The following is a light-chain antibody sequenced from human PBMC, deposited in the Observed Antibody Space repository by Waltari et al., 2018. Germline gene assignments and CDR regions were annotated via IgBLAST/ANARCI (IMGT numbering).Light chain of an antibody. J-gene: IGKJ3*01. CDR2: YGS. CDR3: MQALQTPFT. V-gene: IGKV2-28*01. Sequence: DIVMTQTPLSLPLTLGEPASISCRSSQSLLNSNGYSYLNWFLQKPGQSPQLLIYYGSNQASGVPDRFSGSGSGTDFTLRISRVEAEDVGVYYCMQALQTPFTFGPGTKLDIK. CDR1: QSLLNSNGYSY.